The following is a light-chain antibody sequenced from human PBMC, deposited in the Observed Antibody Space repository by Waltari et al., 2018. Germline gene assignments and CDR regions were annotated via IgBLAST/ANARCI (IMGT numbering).Light chain of an antibody. CDR3: MQGTEFPLT. CDR2: KVS. J-gene: IGKJ3*01. CDR1: QNLLHSNGHTY. V-gene: IGKV2-30*02. Sequence: DVIMTQSPLSLAITPGQPASMTCRSSQNLLHSNGHTYLSWFLQKPGQPPRRLMYKVSTRDSGVPDRFSGSGAGTDFTLKISRVETEDVGVYYCMQGTEFPLTFGPGTKLEIK.